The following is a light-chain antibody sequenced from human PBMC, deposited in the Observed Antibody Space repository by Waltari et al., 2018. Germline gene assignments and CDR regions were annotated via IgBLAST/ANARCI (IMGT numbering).Light chain of an antibody. CDR2: FAS. CDR3: MQALQTPRT. V-gene: IGKV2-28*01. CDR1: QSLMHSNGYNY. J-gene: IGKJ1*01. Sequence: DIVMTQSPLSLSVTTGETASISCRSSQSLMHSNGYNYLDWYLQKPGQSPKLLIYFASNRATGVPDRFGGSGSGTDFTLKISRVEAEDVGVYYCMQALQTPRTFGQGTKVEIK.